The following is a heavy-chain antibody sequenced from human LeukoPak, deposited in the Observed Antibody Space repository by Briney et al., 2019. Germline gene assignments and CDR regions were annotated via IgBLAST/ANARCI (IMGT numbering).Heavy chain of an antibody. D-gene: IGHD2-15*01. CDR3: ARESCYLHGSYDY. V-gene: IGHV4-59*01. Sequence: SETLSLTCTVSGGSISSYYWSWIRQPPGKGLEWIGYIYYSGSTNYNPSLKSRVTISVDTSKNQFSLKLSSVTAADTAVYYCARESCYLHGSYDYWGQGTLVTVSS. CDR1: GGSISSYY. J-gene: IGHJ4*02. CDR2: IYYSGST.